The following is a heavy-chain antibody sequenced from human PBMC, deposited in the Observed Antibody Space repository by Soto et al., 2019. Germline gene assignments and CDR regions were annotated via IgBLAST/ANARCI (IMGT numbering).Heavy chain of an antibody. Sequence: PGGSLRLSCPASGFTFSTYAMHWVRQAPGKGLEWVAVISYDGTNKYYVDSVKGRFTFSRDNSKSTLYLQMNSLRTEDTAVYYCAKESDAFDIWGQGTMVTVSS. V-gene: IGHV3-30*18. CDR2: ISYDGTNK. CDR1: GFTFSTYA. J-gene: IGHJ3*02. CDR3: AKESDAFDI.